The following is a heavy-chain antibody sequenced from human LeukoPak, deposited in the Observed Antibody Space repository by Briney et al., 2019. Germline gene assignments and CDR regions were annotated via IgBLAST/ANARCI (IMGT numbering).Heavy chain of an antibody. V-gene: IGHV4-59*08. CDR3: TRHSRDSGGAFQY. CDR1: GGSMSDYY. D-gene: IGHD4-23*01. CDR2: FDDSGST. Sequence: SETLSLTCTVAGGSMSDYYWSWIRQPPGKGREWIGYFDDSGSTNYNPSLKSRVTISVDTSKNQLSLNLNSATAADTAVYYCTRHSRDSGGAFQYWGQGTPVTVSS. J-gene: IGHJ1*01.